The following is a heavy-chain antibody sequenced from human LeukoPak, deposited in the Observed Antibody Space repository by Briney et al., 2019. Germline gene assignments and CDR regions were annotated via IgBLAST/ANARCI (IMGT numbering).Heavy chain of an antibody. CDR1: GGTFSSYA. Sequence: SVKVSCKASGGTFSSYAISWVRQAPGQGLEWMGGIIPIFDTANYAQKFQGRVTITADESTSTAYMELSSLRSEDTAVYYCARDNGHGGSYWLYWGQGTLVTVSS. D-gene: IGHD1-26*01. J-gene: IGHJ4*02. V-gene: IGHV1-69*13. CDR2: IIPIFDTA. CDR3: ARDNGHGGSYWLY.